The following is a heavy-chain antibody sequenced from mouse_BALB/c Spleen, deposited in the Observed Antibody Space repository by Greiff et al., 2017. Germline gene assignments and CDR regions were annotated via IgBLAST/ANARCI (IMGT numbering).Heavy chain of an antibody. Sequence: EVKLMESGGGLVKPGGSLKLSCAASGFTFSSYAMSWVRQTPEKRLEWVASISSGGSTYYPDSVKGGFTISRDNARNILYLQMSSLGSEDTAMEYCAREGGYYGNCVEYLDVWGAGTTVTVSS. CDR2: ISSGGST. V-gene: IGHV5-6-5*01. CDR1: GFTFSSYA. CDR3: AREGGYYGNCVEYLDV. J-gene: IGHJ1*01. D-gene: IGHD2-1*01.